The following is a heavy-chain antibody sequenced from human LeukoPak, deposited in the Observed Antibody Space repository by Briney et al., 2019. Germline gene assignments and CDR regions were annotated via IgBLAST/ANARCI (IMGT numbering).Heavy chain of an antibody. CDR1: GGTFSSYA. D-gene: IGHD2-2*01. V-gene: IGHV1-69*06. CDR2: IIPIFGTA. CDR3: ARREGTSSRWFDP. J-gene: IGHJ5*02. Sequence: SVKVSCKASGGTFSSYAISWVRQAPGQGLEWMGGIIPIFGTANYAQKFQGRVTITADRSTSTAYMELSSLRSEDTAVYYCARREGTSSRWFDPWGQGTLVTVSS.